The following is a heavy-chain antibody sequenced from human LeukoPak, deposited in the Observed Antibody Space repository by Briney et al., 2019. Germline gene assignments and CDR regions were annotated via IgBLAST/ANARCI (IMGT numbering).Heavy chain of an antibody. D-gene: IGHD6-13*01. Sequence: GGSLRLSCAASGFTFSSYSMNWVRQAPGKGLEWVSSISSSSCYIYYADSVKGRFTISRDNAKNSLYLQMNSLRAEDTAVYYCARWRSSPRYYFDYWGQGTLVTVSS. CDR1: GFTFSSYS. CDR2: ISSSSCYI. CDR3: ARWRSSPRYYFDY. V-gene: IGHV3-21*01. J-gene: IGHJ4*02.